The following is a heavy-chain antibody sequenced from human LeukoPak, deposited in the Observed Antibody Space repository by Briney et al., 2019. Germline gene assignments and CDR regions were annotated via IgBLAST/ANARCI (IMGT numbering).Heavy chain of an antibody. V-gene: IGHV4-30-4*01. J-gene: IGHJ4*02. CDR3: ARNEWIQLSVDY. CDR2: INHSGST. Sequence: TSQTLSLTCTVSGGSISSGDYYWSWIRQPPGKGLEWIGEINHSGSTNYNPSLKSRVTISVDTSKNQFSLKLSSVTAADTAVHYCARNEWIQLSVDYWGQGTLVTVSS. CDR1: GGSISSGDYY. D-gene: IGHD5-18*01.